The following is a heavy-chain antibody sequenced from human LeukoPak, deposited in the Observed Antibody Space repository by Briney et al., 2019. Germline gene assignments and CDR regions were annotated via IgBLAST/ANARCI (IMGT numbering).Heavy chain of an antibody. Sequence: SETLSLTCAVSGGSFSCYYWSWVRQPPGKGLEWVGKINHSGSTNYNPSPLSRVTTSVDKSTKQSSLKLSSVTAADTAGYYCAGGLCDSSAYLHHDAFDIWGQGTMVTVSS. CDR2: INHSGST. D-gene: IGHD3-22*01. CDR3: AGGLCDSSAYLHHDAFDI. J-gene: IGHJ3*02. CDR1: GGSFSCYY. V-gene: IGHV4-34*01.